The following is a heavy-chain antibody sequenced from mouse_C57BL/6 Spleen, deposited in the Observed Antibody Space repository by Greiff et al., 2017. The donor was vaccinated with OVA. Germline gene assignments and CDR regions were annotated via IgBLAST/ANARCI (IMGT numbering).Heavy chain of an antibody. CDR3: ARGAYYYGSSLYYFDY. CDR1: GYTFTDHT. CDR2: IYPRDGST. Sequence: QVQLQQSDAELVKPGASVKISCKVSGYTFTDHTIHWMKQRPEQGLEWIGYIYPRDGSTKYNEKFKGKATLTADKSSSTAYMQLNSLTSEDSAVYFCARGAYYYGSSLYYFDYWGQGTTLTVSS. D-gene: IGHD1-1*01. V-gene: IGHV1-78*01. J-gene: IGHJ2*01.